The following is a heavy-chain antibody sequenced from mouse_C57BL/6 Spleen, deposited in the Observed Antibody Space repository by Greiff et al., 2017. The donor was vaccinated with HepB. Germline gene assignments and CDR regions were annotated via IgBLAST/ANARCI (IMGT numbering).Heavy chain of an antibody. Sequence: VKLMESGAELMKPGASVKLSCKATGYTFTGYWIEWVKQRPGHGLEWIGEILPGSGSTNYNEKFKGKATFTADTSSNTAYMQLSSLTTEDSAIYYCARRGGYYDYDPYAMDYWGQGTSVTVSS. J-gene: IGHJ4*01. CDR2: ILPGSGST. V-gene: IGHV1-9*01. CDR1: GYTFTGYW. D-gene: IGHD2-4*01. CDR3: ARRGGYYDYDPYAMDY.